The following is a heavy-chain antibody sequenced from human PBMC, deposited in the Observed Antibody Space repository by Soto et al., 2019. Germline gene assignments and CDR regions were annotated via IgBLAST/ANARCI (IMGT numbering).Heavy chain of an antibody. CDR1: GGSISSGGYY. CDR3: AIAWHIAARSGGWFDP. CDR2: IYYSGST. D-gene: IGHD6-6*01. Sequence: SETLSLTCTVSGGSISSGGYYWSWIRQHPGKGLEWIGYIYYSGSTYYNPSLKSRVTISVDTSKNQFSPKLSSVTAADTAVYYCAIAWHIAARSGGWFDPWGQGTLVTVS. J-gene: IGHJ5*02. V-gene: IGHV4-31*03.